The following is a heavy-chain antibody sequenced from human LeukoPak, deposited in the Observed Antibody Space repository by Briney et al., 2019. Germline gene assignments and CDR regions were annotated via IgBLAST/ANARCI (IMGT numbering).Heavy chain of an antibody. Sequence: SVKVSCKASVYTFTSYGISWVRQAPGQGLEGMGWISAYNCNTNYAQNHQGRVTMTTNTSTSTAYMEPRSTRSDDTAVYHCARTFGFLGFRCRSRRDFDYWGQGTLVTVSS. D-gene: IGHD3-3*01. CDR1: VYTFTSYG. CDR3: ARTFGFLGFRCRSRRDFDY. V-gene: IGHV1-18*01. J-gene: IGHJ4*02. CDR2: ISAYNCNT.